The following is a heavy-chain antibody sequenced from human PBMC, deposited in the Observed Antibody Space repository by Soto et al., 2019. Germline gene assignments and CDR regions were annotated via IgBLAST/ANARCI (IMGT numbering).Heavy chain of an antibody. CDR3: ARDLCGYSSSYNWFDP. V-gene: IGHV1-3*01. J-gene: IGHJ5*02. CDR2: INAGNGNT. CDR1: GYTFTSYA. Sequence: VKVSCKASGYTFTSYAMHWVRQAPGQGLEWMGWINAGNGNTKYSQKFQGRVTITRATSASTAYMELSSLRSEDTAVHYCARDLCGYSSSYNWFDPWGQGTLVTVSS. D-gene: IGHD6-13*01.